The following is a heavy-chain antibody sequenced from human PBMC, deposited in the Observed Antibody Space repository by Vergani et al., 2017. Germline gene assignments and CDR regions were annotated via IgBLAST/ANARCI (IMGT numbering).Heavy chain of an antibody. CDR3: AKVPSSGSRVNWFDP. CDR2: ISGTGGST. D-gene: IGHD3-10*01. J-gene: IGHJ5*02. V-gene: IGHV3-23*04. CDR1: GFTVSSNY. Sequence: EVQLVESGGGLIQPGGSLRLSCAASGFTVSSNYMSWVRQAPGKGLEWVSGISGTGGSTYYADSVQGRFPISRDNSKNTLYLQMNSLRAEDAALYYCAKVPSSGSRVNWFDPWGQGTLVTVSS.